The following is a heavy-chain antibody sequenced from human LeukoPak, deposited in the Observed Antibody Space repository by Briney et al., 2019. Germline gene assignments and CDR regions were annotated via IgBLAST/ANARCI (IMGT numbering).Heavy chain of an antibody. CDR1: GFTFSTYA. J-gene: IGHJ4*02. Sequence: GGSLRLSCSASGFTFSTYAMHWVRQAPGKGLEYVSAISSNGGSTYFADSVKARFSISRDNSKNTLDLQMSSLRAEDTAVYYCVKVGSSGWHEGDYFDYWGQGTLVTVSS. CDR2: ISSNGGST. CDR3: VKVGSSGWHEGDYFDY. D-gene: IGHD6-19*01. V-gene: IGHV3-64D*06.